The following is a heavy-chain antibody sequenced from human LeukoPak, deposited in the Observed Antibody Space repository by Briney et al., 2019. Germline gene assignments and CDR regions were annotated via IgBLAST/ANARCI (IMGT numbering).Heavy chain of an antibody. D-gene: IGHD3-22*01. Sequence: GASAKVSCKAIDYSFRSFGISWVRQAPGQGLEWRGRIKNSNGHTQYAQKFQGRITMTTDTSTTTAYMERRRLRSDDPAVYYCARSADSRGYDFLDYWGQGSLVTVSS. V-gene: IGHV1-18*01. J-gene: IGHJ4*02. CDR3: ARSADSRGYDFLDY. CDR1: DYSFRSFG. CDR2: IKNSNGHT.